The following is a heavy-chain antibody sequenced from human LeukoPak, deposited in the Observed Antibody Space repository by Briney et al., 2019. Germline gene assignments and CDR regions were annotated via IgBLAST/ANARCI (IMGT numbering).Heavy chain of an antibody. CDR1: GFTFSSYE. Sequence: PGGSLRLSCAASGFTFSSYEMNWVRQAPGKGLEWVSYISSSGSTIYYADSVKGRFTISRDKAKNSPYLQMNSPRAEDTAVYYCARGVSPTDGDAFDIWGQGTMVTVSS. CDR2: ISSSGSTI. D-gene: IGHD6-13*01. CDR3: ARGVSPTDGDAFDI. V-gene: IGHV3-48*03. J-gene: IGHJ3*02.